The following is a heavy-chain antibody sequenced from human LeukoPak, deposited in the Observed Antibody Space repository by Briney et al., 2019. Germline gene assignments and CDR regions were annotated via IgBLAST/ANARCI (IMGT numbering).Heavy chain of an antibody. CDR1: GFTFSDYY. J-gene: IGHJ6*02. CDR3: ARVDKAEYYDSSGYSYYYYGMDV. D-gene: IGHD3-22*01. V-gene: IGHV3-11*04. Sequence: GGSLRLSCAASGFTFSDYYMSWIRQAPGKGLEWVSYISSSGSTIYYADSVKGRFTISRDNAKNSLYLQMNSLRAEDTAVYYCARVDKAEYYDSSGYSYYYYGMDVWGQGTTVTVSS. CDR2: ISSSGSTI.